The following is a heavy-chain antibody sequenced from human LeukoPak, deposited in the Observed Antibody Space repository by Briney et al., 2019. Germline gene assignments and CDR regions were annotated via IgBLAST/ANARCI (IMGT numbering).Heavy chain of an antibody. V-gene: IGHV3-30*03. CDR2: ISYDGTIR. CDR1: GLTFSSYG. D-gene: IGHD3-16*01. CDR3: ARDSSVPFMITFGAFDP. Sequence: GRSLRLSCAASGLTFSSYGMHWVRQAPGKGLELVAVISYDGTIRNYADSVKGRFTISRDNSKNTLYLQMNSLRAEDTAVYYCARDSSVPFMITFGAFDPWGQGTLVTVSS. J-gene: IGHJ5*02.